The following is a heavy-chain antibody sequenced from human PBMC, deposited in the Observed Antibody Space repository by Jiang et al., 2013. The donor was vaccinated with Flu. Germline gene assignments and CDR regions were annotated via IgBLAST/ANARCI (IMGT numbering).Heavy chain of an antibody. J-gene: IGHJ4*02. CDR3: ARTLGDSSSPLYYFDY. CDR1: G. D-gene: IGHD6-6*01. CDR2: IWYDGSNK. Sequence: GMHWVRQAPGKGLEWVAVIWYDGSNKYYADSVKGRFTISRDNSKNTLYLQMNSLRAEDTAVYYCARTLGDSSSPLYYFDYWGQGTLVTVSS. V-gene: IGHV3-33*01.